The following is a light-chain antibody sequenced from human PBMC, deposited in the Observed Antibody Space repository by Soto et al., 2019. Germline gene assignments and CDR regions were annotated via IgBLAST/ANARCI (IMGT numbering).Light chain of an antibody. V-gene: IGKV3-20*01. J-gene: IGKJ1*01. CDR3: QQYGSSPRT. Sequence: EFVLTQSSDTLSLSPGERATLSCRANQSVSSNFLAWYQQKPGQAPRLLISGASNRATGIPDRFSGSGSGTDFTLTISRLEPEDFAVYYCQQYGSSPRTFGQGTKVEI. CDR2: GAS. CDR1: QSVSSNF.